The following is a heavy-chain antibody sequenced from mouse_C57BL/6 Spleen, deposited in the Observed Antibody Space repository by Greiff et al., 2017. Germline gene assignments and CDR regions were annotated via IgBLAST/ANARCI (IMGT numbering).Heavy chain of an antibody. D-gene: IGHD1-1*01. CDR1: GYTFPSYW. J-gene: IGHJ1*03. Sequence: QVQLQQPGAELVKPGASVKVSCKASGYTFPSYWMPWVKQRPGQGLEWIGRIHPSDSDTNYNQKFKGKATLTVDKSSSTAYMQLSSLTSEDSAVYYCAITRSSYWYFDVWGTGTTVTVSS. CDR2: IHPSDSDT. CDR3: AITRSSYWYFDV. V-gene: IGHV1-74*01.